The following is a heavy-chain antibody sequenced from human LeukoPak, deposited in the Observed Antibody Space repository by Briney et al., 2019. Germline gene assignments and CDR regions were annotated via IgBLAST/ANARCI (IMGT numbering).Heavy chain of an antibody. CDR1: GYSFTSYG. CDR2: ISPYNDNT. V-gene: IGHV1-18*01. D-gene: IGHD2-2*01. Sequence: ASVKVSCKASGYSFTSYGISWVRQAPGQGLEWMGWISPYNDNTNYAQKLQGRVTMTTDTSTSTAYMELRSLRSDDTAVYYCARRCSSSSCHTPWGQGTLVTASS. J-gene: IGHJ5*02. CDR3: ARRCSSSSCHTP.